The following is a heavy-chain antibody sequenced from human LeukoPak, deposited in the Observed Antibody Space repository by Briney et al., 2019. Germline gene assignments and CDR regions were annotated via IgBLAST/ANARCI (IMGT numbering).Heavy chain of an antibody. J-gene: IGHJ5*02. CDR2: INHSGST. CDR1: GGSISSSSYY. Sequence: SETLSLTCTVSGGSISSSSYYWGWIRQPPGKGLEWIGEINHSGSTNYNPSLKSRVTISVDTSKNQFSLKLSSVTAADTAVYYCARGRRTNSYGFDPWGQGTLVTVSP. CDR3: ARGRRTNSYGFDP. D-gene: IGHD2-2*01. V-gene: IGHV4-39*07.